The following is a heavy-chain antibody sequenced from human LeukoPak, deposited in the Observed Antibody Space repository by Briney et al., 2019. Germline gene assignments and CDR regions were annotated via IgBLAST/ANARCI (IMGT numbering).Heavy chain of an antibody. CDR2: IRNDGSNK. Sequence: PGGSLRLSCAASGFTFSSYGMYWVRQAPGKGLEWVAFIRNDGSNKYYADSVKGRFTISRDNSKNTLYLQMNSLRDEDTAVYYCAKPSRGVTTPYYFDYWGQGTLVTVSS. CDR1: GFTFSSYG. D-gene: IGHD4-17*01. CDR3: AKPSRGVTTPYYFDY. J-gene: IGHJ4*02. V-gene: IGHV3-30*02.